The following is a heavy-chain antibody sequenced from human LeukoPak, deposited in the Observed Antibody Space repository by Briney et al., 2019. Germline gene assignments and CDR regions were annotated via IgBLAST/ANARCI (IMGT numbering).Heavy chain of an antibody. CDR3: AKQSGYHRGYFDY. J-gene: IGHJ4*02. Sequence: GGSLRLSCAASGFTFSSYNMHWVRQAPGKGLEWVSSISTISSYIYYADSVKGRFTISRDNAKNSLYLQMNTLSAEDTAVYYCAKQSGYHRGYFDYWGQGTLVTVSS. CDR1: GFTFSSYN. V-gene: IGHV3-21*01. CDR2: ISTISSYI. D-gene: IGHD3-3*01.